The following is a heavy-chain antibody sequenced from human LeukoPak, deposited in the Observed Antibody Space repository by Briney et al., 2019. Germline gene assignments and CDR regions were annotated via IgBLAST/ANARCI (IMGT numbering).Heavy chain of an antibody. CDR1: GFTFSSYE. V-gene: IGHV3-53*01. J-gene: IGHJ4*02. CDR2: IYSGGRT. D-gene: IGHD3-9*01. Sequence: GGSLRLSCAASGFTFSSYEMNWVRQAPGKGLEWVSGIYSGGRTEYADSVKGRFSVSRDNSKNTVYLQMNSLRADDTALYYCTREPLTGYFGFDYWGQGTQVTVSS. CDR3: TREPLTGYFGFDY.